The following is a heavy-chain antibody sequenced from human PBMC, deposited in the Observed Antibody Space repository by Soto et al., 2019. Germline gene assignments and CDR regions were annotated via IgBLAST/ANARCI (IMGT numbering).Heavy chain of an antibody. CDR2: ISYDGSNK. J-gene: IGHJ6*02. V-gene: IGHV3-30-3*01. Sequence: QVQLVESGGGVVQPGRSLRLSCAASGFTFSSYAMHWVRQAPGKGLEWVAVISYDGSNKYYADPVKGRFTISRDNSKNTLYLKMTNHRAEDTAVYYCERRHEGYGMDVWGQGTTVTVSS. CDR1: GFTFSSYA. CDR3: ERRHEGYGMDV.